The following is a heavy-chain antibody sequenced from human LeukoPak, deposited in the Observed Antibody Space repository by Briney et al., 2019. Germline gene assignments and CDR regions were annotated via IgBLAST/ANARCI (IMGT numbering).Heavy chain of an antibody. D-gene: IGHD5-24*01. CDR2: INHSGST. CDR1: GGSFSGYY. Sequence: PSETLSLTCAVYGGSFSGYYWSWIRQPPGKGLEWIGEINHSGSTNYNPSLKSRVTISVDTSKNQFSLKLSSVTAADTAVYYCARVGRDGYNKDWGQGTLVTVSS. V-gene: IGHV4-34*01. J-gene: IGHJ4*02. CDR3: ARVGRDGYNKD.